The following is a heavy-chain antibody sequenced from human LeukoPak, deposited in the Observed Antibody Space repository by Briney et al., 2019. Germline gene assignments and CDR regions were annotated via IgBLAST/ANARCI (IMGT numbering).Heavy chain of an antibody. Sequence: GGSLRLSCAVSGLTFSSSWMDWVRQAPGRGLEWVASINPDGNKKYSADSVKGRFTISRDNAENSLYLQMNSLRVEDTAFYYCARDLAYSRLDYWGQGMLVTVSS. CDR3: ARDLAYSRLDY. CDR1: GLTFSSSW. CDR2: INPDGNKK. D-gene: IGHD5-18*01. V-gene: IGHV3-7*01. J-gene: IGHJ4*02.